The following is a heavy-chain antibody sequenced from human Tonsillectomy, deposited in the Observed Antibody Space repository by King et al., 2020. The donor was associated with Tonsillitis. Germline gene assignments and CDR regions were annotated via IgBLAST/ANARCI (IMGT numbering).Heavy chain of an antibody. CDR2: ISGIGGST. CDR3: ANAYSSSWYGGYYFDY. J-gene: IGHJ4*02. D-gene: IGHD6-13*01. Sequence: VQLVESGGGLVQPGGSLRLSCAASGFTFSSYAMSWVRQAPGKGVEWVSAISGIGGSTYYADSVKGRFTLSRDNSKNTLYLQRNSLRAEDTAGYYCANAYSSSWYGGYYFDYWGQGTLVTVSS. V-gene: IGHV3-23*04. CDR1: GFTFSSYA.